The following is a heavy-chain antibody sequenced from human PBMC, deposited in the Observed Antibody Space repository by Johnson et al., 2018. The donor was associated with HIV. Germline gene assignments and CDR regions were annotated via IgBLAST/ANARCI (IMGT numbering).Heavy chain of an antibody. CDR1: GFKYAAS. Sequence: VQLVESGGGLVQPGGSLRVSCAASGFKYAASGLAFSNYAVKWVSHTPGGGGSTYYADSVKGRFTISRDNSKNTLYLQMNSLRAEDTALYYCARQHSYDSSGQGGGLDVWGQGTMVTVSS. D-gene: IGHD3-22*01. CDR2: TPGGGGST. J-gene: IGHJ3*01. V-gene: IGHV3-23*04. CDR3: ARQHSYDSSGQGGGLDV.